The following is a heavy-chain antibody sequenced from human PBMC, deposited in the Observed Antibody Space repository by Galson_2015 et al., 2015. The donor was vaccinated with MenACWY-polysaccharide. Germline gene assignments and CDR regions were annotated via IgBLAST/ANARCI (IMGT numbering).Heavy chain of an antibody. J-gene: IGHJ3*02. D-gene: IGHD2-21*02. V-gene: IGHV3-23*01. CDR1: GFTFSSYA. CDR3: AKELRLLISDFDAFDI. CDR2: ISGSGGST. Sequence: SLRLSCAASGFTFSSYAMSWVRQAPGKGLEWVSAISGSGGSTYYADSVKGRFTISRDNSKNALYLQMNSLRAEDTAVYYCAKELRLLISDFDAFDIWGQGTMVTVSS.